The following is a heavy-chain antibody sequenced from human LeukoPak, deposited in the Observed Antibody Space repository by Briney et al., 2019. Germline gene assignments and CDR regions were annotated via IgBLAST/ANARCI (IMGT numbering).Heavy chain of an antibody. V-gene: IGHV3-74*01. CDR1: GFTFSSYW. J-gene: IGHJ4*02. CDR3: AKSITQWPPTWFDY. D-gene: IGHD6-19*01. Sequence: GGSLRLSCAASGFTFSSYWMHWVRQAPGKGLVWVSRINSDGSSTSYADSVKGRFTISRDNSKNTLYLQMNSLRAEDTAVYYCAKSITQWPPTWFDYWGQGTLVTVSS. CDR2: INSDGSST.